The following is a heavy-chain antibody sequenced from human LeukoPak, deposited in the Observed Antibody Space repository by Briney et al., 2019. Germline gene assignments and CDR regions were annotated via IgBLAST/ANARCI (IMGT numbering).Heavy chain of an antibody. D-gene: IGHD3-22*01. CDR3: ARMGDSSGYEELGDFDY. Sequence: SETLSLTCADYGGSFSGYYWSWIRQPPGKGLEWIGEINHSGSTNYNPSLKSRVTISVDTSKNQFSLKLSSVTAADTAVYYCARMGDSSGYEELGDFDYWGQGTLVTVSS. CDR2: INHSGST. CDR1: GGSFSGYY. J-gene: IGHJ4*02. V-gene: IGHV4-34*01.